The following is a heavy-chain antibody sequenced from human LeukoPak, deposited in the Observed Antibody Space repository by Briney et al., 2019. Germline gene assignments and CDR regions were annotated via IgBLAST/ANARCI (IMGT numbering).Heavy chain of an antibody. J-gene: IGHJ4*02. CDR3: ARTMVRGVYYFDY. Sequence: GGSLRLSCAASGFTFSNYRMNWVRQAPGKGLEWVSSISSSSIYIYYADSLKGRFTISRDNAKNSLYLQMNSLRAEDTAVYYCARTMVRGVYYFDYWGQGTLVTVSS. CDR2: ISSSSIYI. CDR1: GFTFSNYR. D-gene: IGHD3-10*01. V-gene: IGHV3-21*01.